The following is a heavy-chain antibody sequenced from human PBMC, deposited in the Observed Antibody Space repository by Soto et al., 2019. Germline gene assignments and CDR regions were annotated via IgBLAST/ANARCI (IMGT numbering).Heavy chain of an antibody. V-gene: IGHV3-30*18. Sequence: GSLILSCAAPGFTFRTYCMHWVLQAPGKGLECAAVISYDGYLKYYVDAVKGRFTVARDNSKNTLFLEMNSLRVEDTAVYFCAKDFKVSGSHYGTLNYYYGMDVWGQGTTVTVSS. CDR1: GFTFRTYC. CDR3: AKDFKVSGSHYGTLNYYYGMDV. CDR2: ISYDGYLK. D-gene: IGHD3-10*01. J-gene: IGHJ6*01.